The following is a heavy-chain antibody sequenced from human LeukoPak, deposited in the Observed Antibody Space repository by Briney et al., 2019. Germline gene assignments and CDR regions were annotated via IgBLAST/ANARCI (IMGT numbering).Heavy chain of an antibody. CDR2: IYYNGST. D-gene: IGHD6-19*01. CDR3: ARVGYSSGSIDY. CDR1: GGSISSYY. Sequence: SETLSLTCTVSGGSISSYYWSWIRQPPGKGLEWIGYIYYNGSTNYNPSLKSRVTISVDTSKNQFSLKLNSVTAADTAVYYCARVGYSSGSIDYWGQGTLVTVSS. J-gene: IGHJ4*02. V-gene: IGHV4-59*01.